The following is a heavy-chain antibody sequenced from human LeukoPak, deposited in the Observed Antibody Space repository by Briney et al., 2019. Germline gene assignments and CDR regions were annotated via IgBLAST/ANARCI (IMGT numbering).Heavy chain of an antibody. V-gene: IGHV3-9*01. CDR1: GFTFDDYA. CDR3: ARWSSIKVAATENY. Sequence: GGSLRLSCAASGFTFDDYAMHWVRQAPGKGLEWVSGISWNNGGIGYSDSVKGRFTISRDNAKNSLYPQMSSLRAEDTALYYCARWSSIKVAATENYWGQGTLVTVSS. CDR2: ISWNNGGI. J-gene: IGHJ4*02. D-gene: IGHD6-19*01.